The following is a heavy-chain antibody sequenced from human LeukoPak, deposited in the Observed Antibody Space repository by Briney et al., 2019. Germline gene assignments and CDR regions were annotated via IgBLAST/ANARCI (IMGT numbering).Heavy chain of an antibody. D-gene: IGHD3-10*01. J-gene: IGHJ4*02. V-gene: IGHV3-7*01. Sequence: GGSLRLSCAASGFTFSSYWMSWVRQAPGKGLEWVANIKQDGSEKYYVDSVKGRFTISRDNAKNSLYLQMNSLRAEDTAVYYCARDQVLLWFGESLAPDYWGQGTLLTVSS. CDR1: GFTFSSYW. CDR2: IKQDGSEK. CDR3: ARDQVLLWFGESLAPDY.